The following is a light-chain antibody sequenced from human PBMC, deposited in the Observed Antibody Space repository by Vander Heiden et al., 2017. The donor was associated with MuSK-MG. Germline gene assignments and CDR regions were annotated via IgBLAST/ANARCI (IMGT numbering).Light chain of an antibody. J-gene: IGKJ1*01. CDR2: GAS. Sequence: EIVLTQSPGTLSLSPGERATLSCRASQSVSASYLAWYQQKPGQSPRLLMYGASSRATGIPDRFSGSGSGTDFTLTITRLEPEDFAVYYCQQYGWSPWTFGQGTKVEIK. V-gene: IGKV3-20*01. CDR3: QQYGWSPWT. CDR1: QSVSASY.